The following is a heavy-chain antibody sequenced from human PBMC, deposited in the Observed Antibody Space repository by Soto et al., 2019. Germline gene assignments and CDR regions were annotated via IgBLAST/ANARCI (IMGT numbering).Heavy chain of an antibody. V-gene: IGHV3-30-3*01. CDR2: ISYDGSNK. Sequence: QVQLVESGGGVVQPGRSLRLSCAASGFTFSSYAMHWVRQAPGKGLEWVAVISYDGSNKYYADSVKGRFTISRDNSKNTLYLQMNSLRAEDTAVYYCARDRVTIFGVVSLNDYYYGMDVWGQGTTVTVSS. D-gene: IGHD3-3*01. J-gene: IGHJ6*02. CDR1: GFTFSSYA. CDR3: ARDRVTIFGVVSLNDYYYGMDV.